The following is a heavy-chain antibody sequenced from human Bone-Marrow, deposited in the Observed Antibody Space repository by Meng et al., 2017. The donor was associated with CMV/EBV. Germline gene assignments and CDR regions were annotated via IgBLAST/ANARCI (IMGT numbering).Heavy chain of an antibody. J-gene: IGHJ5*02. Sequence: GESLKISCAASGFTFSDYYMSWIRQAPGKGLEWVSYIRDGGITTYYVDSVKGRFTISRDNAKNSLYLQMNSLRADDTAVYYCARDARSSGYEETRFDTWGQGTLVPSPQ. D-gene: IGHD3-22*01. CDR1: GFTFSDYY. V-gene: IGHV3-11*04. CDR2: IRDGGITT. CDR3: ARDARSSGYEETRFDT.